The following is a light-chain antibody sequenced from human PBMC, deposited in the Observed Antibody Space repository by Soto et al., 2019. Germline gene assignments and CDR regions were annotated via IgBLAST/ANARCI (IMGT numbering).Light chain of an antibody. CDR1: SSDVGGYKF. CDR2: EVT. Sequence: QSALTQPASVSGSPGQSITISCTGSSSDVGGYKFVSWYQQQPGKAPKLLIYEVTNRPSGVSNRFSGSKSGNTASLTISGLQADDEADYYCSSFTSSTTNVIFGGGTNLTVL. CDR3: SSFTSSTTNVI. V-gene: IGLV2-14*03. J-gene: IGLJ2*01.